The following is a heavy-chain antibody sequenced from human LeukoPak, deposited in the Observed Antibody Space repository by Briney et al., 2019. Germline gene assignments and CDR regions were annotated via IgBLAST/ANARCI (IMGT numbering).Heavy chain of an antibody. CDR2: IYSDNT. D-gene: IGHD3-3*01. Sequence: PGGSLRLSCTVSGFTVSSNSMSWVRQAPGKGLEWVSFIYSDNTHYSDSVKGRFTISRDNSKNTLYLQMNSLRAEDTAVYYCAREAHHYDFWSGYMYYYYMDVWGKGTTVTVSS. CDR3: AREAHHYDFWSGYMYYYYMDV. CDR1: GFTVSSNS. V-gene: IGHV3-53*01. J-gene: IGHJ6*03.